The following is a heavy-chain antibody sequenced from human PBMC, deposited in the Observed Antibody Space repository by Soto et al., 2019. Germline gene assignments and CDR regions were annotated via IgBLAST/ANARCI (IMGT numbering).Heavy chain of an antibody. D-gene: IGHD3-22*01. CDR2: INTNTGNP. J-gene: IGHJ5*02. CDR1: GYTFTSYA. Sequence: GASVKVSCKASGYTFTSYAMNWVLQAPGQGLEWMGWINTNTGNPTYAQGFTGRFVFSLDTSVSTAYLQICSLKAEDTAVYYCARDSSEDYYDSSGYYPYNWFDPWGQGTLVTVSS. CDR3: ARDSSEDYYDSSGYYPYNWFDP. V-gene: IGHV7-4-1*01.